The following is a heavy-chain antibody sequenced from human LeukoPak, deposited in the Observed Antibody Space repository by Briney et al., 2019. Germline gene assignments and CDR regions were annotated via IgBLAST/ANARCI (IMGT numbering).Heavy chain of an antibody. CDR3: ARREGELRYFDWLTPRD. Sequence: PSETLSLTCTVSGGSIGSSSYYWGWIRQPPGKGLEWIGSIYYSGSTYYNPSLKSRVTISVDTSKNQFSLKLSSVTAADTAVYYCARREGELRYFDWLTPRDWGQGTLVTVSS. CDR1: GGSIGSSSYY. CDR2: IYYSGST. D-gene: IGHD3-9*01. V-gene: IGHV4-39*07. J-gene: IGHJ4*02.